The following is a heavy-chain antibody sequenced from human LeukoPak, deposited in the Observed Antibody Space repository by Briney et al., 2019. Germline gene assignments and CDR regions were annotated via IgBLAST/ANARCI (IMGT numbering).Heavy chain of an antibody. CDR2: IIPIFGTA. Sequence: ASVKVSCKASGGTFSSYAISWVRQAPGQGLQWMGGIIPIFGTANYAQKFQGRVTVTTDESTITAYMELSSLSSEDTAVYYCARATSGYSYTCFDYWGQGTLVTVSS. V-gene: IGHV1-69*05. D-gene: IGHD5-18*01. CDR3: ARATSGYSYTCFDY. J-gene: IGHJ4*02. CDR1: GGTFSSYA.